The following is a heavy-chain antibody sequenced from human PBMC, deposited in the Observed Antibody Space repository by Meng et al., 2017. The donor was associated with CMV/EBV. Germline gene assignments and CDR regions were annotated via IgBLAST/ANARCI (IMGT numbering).Heavy chain of an antibody. CDR1: GFNLNTNG. Sequence: ASVPVSCQASGFNLNTNGISWVRQAPGQGLGGRGWVSVYNGGANLAQKFQDRVTTTTDKFTSTAYMEVRSLTSDDTAVYYCARRGGLQYFIKEGGDCYFDYWGQGTLVTVSS. J-gene: IGHJ4*02. V-gene: IGHV1-18*04. CDR3: ARRGGLQYFIKEGGDCYFDY. CDR2: VSVYNGGA. D-gene: IGHD4-11*01.